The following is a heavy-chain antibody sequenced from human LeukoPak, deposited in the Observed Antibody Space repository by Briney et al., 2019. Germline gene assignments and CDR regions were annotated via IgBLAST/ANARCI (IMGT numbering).Heavy chain of an antibody. CDR1: GFTFSDYY. D-gene: IGHD4/OR15-4a*01. CDR3: ARGPRAGNFDY. V-gene: IGHV3-11*06. J-gene: IGHJ4*02. Sequence: GGSLRLSCAASGFTFSDYYISWIRQAPVKGLEWVSYISSSSSYTNYADSVKGRFTISRDNAKNSLYLQMNSLRAEDTAVYYCARGPRAGNFDYWGQGTLVTVSS. CDR2: ISSSSSYT.